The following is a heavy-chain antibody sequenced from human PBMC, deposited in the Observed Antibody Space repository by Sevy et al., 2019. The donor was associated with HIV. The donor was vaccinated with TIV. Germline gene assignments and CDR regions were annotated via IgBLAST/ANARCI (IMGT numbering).Heavy chain of an antibody. CDR3: AREGYSGSYYSPYYYYGMDV. D-gene: IGHD1-26*01. CDR2: INSDGSST. CDR1: EFTFSSYW. V-gene: IGHV3-74*01. J-gene: IGHJ6*02. Sequence: GGSLRLSCAASEFTFSSYWMHWVRQAPGKGLVWVSRINSDGSSTSYADSVKGRFTISRDNAKNTLYLQMNSLRAEDTAVYYCAREGYSGSYYSPYYYYGMDVWGQGTTVTVSS.